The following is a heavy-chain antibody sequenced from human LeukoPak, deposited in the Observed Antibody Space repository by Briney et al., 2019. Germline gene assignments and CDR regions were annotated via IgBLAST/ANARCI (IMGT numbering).Heavy chain of an antibody. Sequence: SVKVSCKASGGTFSNYAISWVRQAPGQGLEWMGRIIPILGIANYAQKFQGRVTITADKSTSTAYMELSSLRSEDTAVYYRARVYGSSWYISLHYYGMDVWGQGTTVTVSS. J-gene: IGHJ6*02. CDR2: IIPILGIA. CDR3: ARVYGSSWYISLHYYGMDV. CDR1: GGTFSNYA. D-gene: IGHD6-13*01. V-gene: IGHV1-69*04.